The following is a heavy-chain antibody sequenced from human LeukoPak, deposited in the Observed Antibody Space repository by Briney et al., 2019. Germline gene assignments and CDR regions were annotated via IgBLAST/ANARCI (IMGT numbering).Heavy chain of an antibody. V-gene: IGHV1-69*01. CDR1: GGTFSSYT. D-gene: IGHD6-19*01. Sequence: GASVKVSCKASGGTFSSYTINWVRQAPGQGLEWMGGIIPIFGTANYAQKFQGRVTITADESTSTAYMELSSQRSDDTAVYYCARDREYAVAGGYFDYWGQGTLVTVSS. J-gene: IGHJ4*02. CDR3: ARDREYAVAGGYFDY. CDR2: IIPIFGTA.